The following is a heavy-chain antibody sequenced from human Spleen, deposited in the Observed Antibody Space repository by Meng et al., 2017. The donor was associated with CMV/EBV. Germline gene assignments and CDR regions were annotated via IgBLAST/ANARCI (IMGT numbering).Heavy chain of an antibody. D-gene: IGHD3-3*01. J-gene: IGHJ4*02. V-gene: IGHV4-59*01. CDR3: ARETTYYDFWSGYLDY. CDR2: IYYSGST. CDR1: GGSISSYY. Sequence: GSLRLSCTVSGGSISSYYWSWIRQPPGKGLEWIGYIYYSGSTNYNPSLKSRVTISVDTSKNQFSLKLSSVTAADTAVYYCARETTYYDFWSGYLDYWGQGTLVTVS.